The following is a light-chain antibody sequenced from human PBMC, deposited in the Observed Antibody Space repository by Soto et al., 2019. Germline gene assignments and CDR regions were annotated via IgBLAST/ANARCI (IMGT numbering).Light chain of an antibody. CDR1: SIDVGAYNA. J-gene: IGLJ1*01. CDR3: SSYTPSGTYV. CDR2: DVS. Sequence: QSALTQPASVSGSPGQSIAISCTGTSIDVGAYNAVSWYQHHPCKAPKLMIYDVSNRPSGVSDRFSGCKSGNTASLTISGLRPEDEADYYCSSYTPSGTYVFGTGTKVTVL. V-gene: IGLV2-14*03.